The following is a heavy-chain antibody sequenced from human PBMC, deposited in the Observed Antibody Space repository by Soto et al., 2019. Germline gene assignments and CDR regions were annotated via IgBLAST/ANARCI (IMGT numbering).Heavy chain of an antibody. CDR3: ARESEDLTPNFDY. CDR2: ISSTTNYI. V-gene: IGHV3-21*06. J-gene: IGHJ4*02. Sequence: PGGSLRLSCAASGLTFTRYSMNWVRQAPGKGLEWVSSISSTTNYIYYGDSMKGRFTISRDNAKNSLYLEMNSLRAEDTAVYYCARESEDLTPNFDYWGQGTLVTVSS. CDR1: GLTFTRYS.